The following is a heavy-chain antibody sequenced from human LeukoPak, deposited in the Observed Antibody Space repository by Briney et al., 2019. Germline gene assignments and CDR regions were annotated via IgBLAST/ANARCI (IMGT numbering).Heavy chain of an antibody. D-gene: IGHD2-15*01. CDR2: INGRGSCT. CDR1: GFTFCNYA. Sequence: GSFRLSLAASGFTFCNYAMNLVRQAPGKGLELVSRINGRGSCTSYADSVKGRSTISRDNSKNTLYLQMNSLRAEDTAVYYCAKGRYSGYCSGGNCYADYFDSWGQGALVTVSS. V-gene: IGHV3-23*01. CDR3: AKGRYSGYCSGGNCYADYFDS. J-gene: IGHJ4*02.